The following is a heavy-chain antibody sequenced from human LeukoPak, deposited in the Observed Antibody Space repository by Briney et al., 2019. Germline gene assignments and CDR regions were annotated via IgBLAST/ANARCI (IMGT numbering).Heavy chain of an antibody. V-gene: IGHV4-59*11. CDR3: ARSLSSDI. CDR1: GGSISSHR. Sequence: SETLSLTCTVSGGSISSHRWTWIRQPPGKGLEWIGYISYNGSTNYNPSLKSRVTISVDTSKKQFSLKLTSVTAADTALYYCARSLSSDIWGQGTMVTVSS. J-gene: IGHJ3*02. CDR2: ISYNGST.